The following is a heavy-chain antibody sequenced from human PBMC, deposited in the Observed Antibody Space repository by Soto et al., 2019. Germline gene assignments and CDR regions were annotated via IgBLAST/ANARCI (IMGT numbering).Heavy chain of an antibody. CDR3: VRDSFGY. D-gene: IGHD3-10*01. V-gene: IGHV3-48*01. CDR1: GFTFSSYS. CDR2: ISSSSSTI. J-gene: IGHJ4*02. Sequence: GGSLRLSCAASGFTFSSYSMNWVRQAPGKGLEWVSYISSSSSTIYYADSVKGRFTISRDNAKSSLYLQLNSLRAEDTAVYHCVRDSFGYWGQGTPVTVSS.